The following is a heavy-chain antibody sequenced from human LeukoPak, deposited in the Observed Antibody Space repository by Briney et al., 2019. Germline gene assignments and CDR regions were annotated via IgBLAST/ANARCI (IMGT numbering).Heavy chain of an antibody. CDR1: GFTFSSYG. D-gene: IGHD4-23*01. CDR3: ARDRRWPYYFDY. Sequence: PGGSLRLSCAASGFTFSSYGMHWVRQAPGKGLEWVAFIRYDGSNKYYADSVKGRFTISRDNSKNTLYLQMNSLRAEDTAVYYCARDRRWPYYFDYWGQGTLVTVSS. J-gene: IGHJ4*02. CDR2: IRYDGSNK. V-gene: IGHV3-30*02.